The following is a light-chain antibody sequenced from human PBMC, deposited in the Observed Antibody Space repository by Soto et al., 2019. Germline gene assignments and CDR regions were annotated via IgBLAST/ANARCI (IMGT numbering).Light chain of an antibody. CDR3: QQYDNLPTYT. J-gene: IGKJ2*01. CDR2: DAS. V-gene: IGKV1-33*01. Sequence: DIQMTQSPSSLSASVGDRVTITCQASQDISNYLNWYQQKPGKAPKLLIYDASNLETGVPSRFSGSGSGTDFTFTISSLQAEAIATYYCQQYDNLPTYTFGQGTKLEIK. CDR1: QDISNY.